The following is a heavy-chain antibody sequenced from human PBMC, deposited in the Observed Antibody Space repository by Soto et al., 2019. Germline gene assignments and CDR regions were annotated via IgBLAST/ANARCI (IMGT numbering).Heavy chain of an antibody. CDR1: GGSISSGGYY. J-gene: IGHJ3*02. CDR2: IYYSGST. V-gene: IGHV4-31*03. Sequence: SETLSLTCTFSGGSISSGGYYWSWIRQHPGKGLEWIGYIYYSGSTYYNPSLKSRVTISVDTSKNQFSLKLSSVTAADTAVYYCARDHHSGSYYGVDAFDIWGQGTMVTVSS. D-gene: IGHD1-26*01. CDR3: ARDHHSGSYYGVDAFDI.